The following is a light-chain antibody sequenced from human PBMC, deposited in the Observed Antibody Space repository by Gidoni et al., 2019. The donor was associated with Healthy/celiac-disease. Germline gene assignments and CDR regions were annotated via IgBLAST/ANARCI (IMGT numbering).Light chain of an antibody. J-gene: IGLJ3*02. V-gene: IGLV1-40*01. CDR1: SSNIGAGYA. CDR2: GNS. Sequence: QSVLTQPPSVSGAPGQRVTLSCTGSSSNIGAGYAVHAYQQLPGTAPKLLIHGNSNRPSGDPDRFSGSKSGTSASLAITGLQAEDEADYSCQSYDSSLSGSVFGGGTKLTVL. CDR3: QSYDSSLSGSV.